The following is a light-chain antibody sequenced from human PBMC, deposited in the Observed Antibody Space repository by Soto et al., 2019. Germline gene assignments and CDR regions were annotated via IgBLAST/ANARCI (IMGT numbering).Light chain of an antibody. CDR3: STWDDSLAGLVI. V-gene: IGLV1-44*01. Sequence: QLVLTQPPSASGTPGQRVTFSCSGSNSNIGSNPVNWYQQLPGTAPRLLIYSNNQRPSGVPVRFSGSKSGTSASLAISWLRSEDEADYFCSTWDDSLAGLVIFGGGTKLTVL. CDR2: SNN. CDR1: NSNIGSNP. J-gene: IGLJ2*01.